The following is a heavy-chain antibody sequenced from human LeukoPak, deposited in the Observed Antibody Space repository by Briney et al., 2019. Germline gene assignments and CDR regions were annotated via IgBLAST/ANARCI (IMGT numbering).Heavy chain of an antibody. CDR3: ARESYDFWSGYSAQFDY. Sequence: SETLSLTCTVSGGSISSGGYYWSWIRQHPGKGLEWIGYIYYSGSTYYNPSLKSRVTISVDTSKNQFSLKLSSVTAADTAVYYCARESYDFWSGYSAQFDYWGQGTLVTVSS. D-gene: IGHD3-3*01. CDR2: IYYSGST. J-gene: IGHJ4*02. V-gene: IGHV4-31*03. CDR1: GGSISSGGYY.